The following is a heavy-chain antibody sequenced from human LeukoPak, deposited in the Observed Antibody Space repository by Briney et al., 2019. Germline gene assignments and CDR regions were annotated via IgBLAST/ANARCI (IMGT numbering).Heavy chain of an antibody. CDR2: IYYSETT. V-gene: IGHV4-39*01. CDR1: GGSINTANYY. J-gene: IGHJ6*03. CDR3: ARQRADYYYYYVDV. Sequence: PSETLSLTCTVSGGSINTANYYWGWLRQPPGKGLEWIGSIYYSETTYVNPSLKSRVTISIETSKNQFSLRLSSVTASDTAVYYCARQRADYYYYYVDVWGEGTTVAVS.